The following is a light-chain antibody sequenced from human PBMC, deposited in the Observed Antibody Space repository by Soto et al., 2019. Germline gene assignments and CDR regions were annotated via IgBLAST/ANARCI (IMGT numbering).Light chain of an antibody. CDR2: DAS. Sequence: SELTHSPASLSRSPGKIATLSCRDSQSVSGYLAWYQQKPGQAPRLLIYDASRRATGIPARFSGTGSGTDFTLTIGSLEPEDFAVYYCQQRTKWRWTFRPGTKVDIK. V-gene: IGKV3-11*01. CDR1: QSVSGY. CDR3: QQRTKWRWT. J-gene: IGKJ1*01.